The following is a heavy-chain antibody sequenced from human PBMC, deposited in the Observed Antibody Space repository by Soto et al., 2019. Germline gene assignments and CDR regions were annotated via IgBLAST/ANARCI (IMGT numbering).Heavy chain of an antibody. CDR3: ARVVRYFDY. J-gene: IGHJ4*02. CDR2: IGGSTSYT. Sequence: PGGSLRLSCAASGFTFSDYYMSWIRQAPGKGLEWVSYIGGSTSYTNYADSVKGRFTISRDNAKKSLYLQLSSLRAEDTAVYYCARVVRYFDYWGQGILVTVSS. CDR1: GFTFSDYY. D-gene: IGHD3-10*01. V-gene: IGHV3-11*05.